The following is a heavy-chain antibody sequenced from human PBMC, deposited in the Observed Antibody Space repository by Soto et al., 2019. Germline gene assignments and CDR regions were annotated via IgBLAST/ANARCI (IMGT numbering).Heavy chain of an antibody. D-gene: IGHD5-18*01. CDR3: ARRLNGYVHYVDY. CDR1: GYAFRSYA. V-gene: IGHV1-3*01. CDR2: INAGNGNS. J-gene: IGHJ4*02. Sequence: AQVKGSCTASGYAFRSYAMPCVRKAPRQRLGWMGWINAGNGNSKYSQKFQGSVTITRDTSASTAYMELSSLRSEDTAVYYCARRLNGYVHYVDYWGQRTPVTVSS.